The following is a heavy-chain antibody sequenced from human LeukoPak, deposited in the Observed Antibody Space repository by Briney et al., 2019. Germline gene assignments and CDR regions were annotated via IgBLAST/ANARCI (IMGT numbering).Heavy chain of an antibody. Sequence: SETLSLTCTLSSGSLSSSYWSWIRQPAGKGLEWIGRIYTSGSTNYNPSLKSRVTMSVDTSKNQFSLKPSSVTAADAAVYYCARDCSGGTCYLGVVDYWGQGILVTVSS. CDR2: IYTSGST. J-gene: IGHJ4*02. D-gene: IGHD2-15*01. V-gene: IGHV4-4*07. CDR1: SGSLSSSY. CDR3: ARDCSGGTCYLGVVDY.